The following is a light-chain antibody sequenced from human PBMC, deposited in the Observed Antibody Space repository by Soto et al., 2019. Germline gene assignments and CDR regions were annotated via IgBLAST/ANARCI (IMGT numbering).Light chain of an antibody. J-gene: IGKJ1*01. CDR1: QSIAIY. Sequence: IVLTPSPATLSFSPGEEATLSCRASQSIAIYLAWYQQKSGQSPRLLIYDTSNRAPGIPDRFSGSASGTDFTLTISSLEPEDFAVYYCQQRATWPWTFGQGTTVEIK. CDR2: DTS. CDR3: QQRATWPWT. V-gene: IGKV3-11*01.